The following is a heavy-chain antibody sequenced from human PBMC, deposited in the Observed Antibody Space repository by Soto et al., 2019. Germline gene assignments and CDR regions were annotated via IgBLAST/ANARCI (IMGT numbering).Heavy chain of an antibody. CDR1: GYTFTSYG. V-gene: IGHV1-18*01. D-gene: IGHD6-19*01. CDR3: ARDGSSSGWYNNWFDP. J-gene: IGHJ5*02. CDR2: ISAYNGNT. Sequence: ASVKVSCKASGYTFTSYGISWVRQAPGQGLEWMGWISAYNGNTNYAQKLQGRVTMTTDTSTSTAYMELRSLRSDDTAVYYCARDGSSSGWYNNWFDPWGQGTLVTVSS.